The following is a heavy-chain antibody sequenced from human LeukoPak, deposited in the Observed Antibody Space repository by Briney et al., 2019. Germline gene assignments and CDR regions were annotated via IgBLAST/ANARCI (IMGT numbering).Heavy chain of an antibody. CDR2: IIPIFGTA. Sequence: SVKVSCKASGGTFSSYAISWVRQAPGQGLEWMGGIIPIFGTANYAQKFQGRVTITTDESTSTAYMELSSLRSEDTAVYYCARDSGSGGRDGSGHYYHYYMDVWGKGTTVAVSS. D-gene: IGHD2-15*01. V-gene: IGHV1-69*05. J-gene: IGHJ6*03. CDR1: GGTFSSYA. CDR3: ARDSGSGGRDGSGHYYHYYMDV.